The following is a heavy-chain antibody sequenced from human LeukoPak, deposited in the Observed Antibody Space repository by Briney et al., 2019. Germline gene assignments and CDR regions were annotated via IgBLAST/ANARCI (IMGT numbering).Heavy chain of an antibody. V-gene: IGHV3-23*01. CDR2: ISGSGGST. J-gene: IGHJ6*04. D-gene: IGHD3-10*01. CDR1: GITFSSYV. CDR3: AKDRHFEGSGSSTWEWDV. Sequence: PGGSLRLSCAASGITFSSYVMSWVRQAPGKGLEWVSAISGSGGSTYYAVSVKGRFTISRDKSKNTLSLQMNILRAEDTAVYYCAKDRHFEGSGSSTWEWDVWGKGTTVTISS.